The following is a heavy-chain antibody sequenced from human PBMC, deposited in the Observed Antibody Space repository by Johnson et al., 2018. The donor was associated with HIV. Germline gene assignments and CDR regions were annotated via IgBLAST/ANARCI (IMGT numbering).Heavy chain of an antibody. CDR3: AKAFSSSWSDAFDI. D-gene: IGHD6-13*01. CDR2: IRYDGSTK. Sequence: QVQLVESGGGLVKPGGSLRLSCAASGFTFSDYYMSWIRQAPGKGLEWVSFIRYDGSTKYYADSVKGRFTISRDNSKNTLYLQMNSLRAEDTAVYYCAKAFSSSWSDAFDIWGQGTMVTVSS. CDR1: GFTFSDYY. J-gene: IGHJ3*02. V-gene: IGHV3-30*02.